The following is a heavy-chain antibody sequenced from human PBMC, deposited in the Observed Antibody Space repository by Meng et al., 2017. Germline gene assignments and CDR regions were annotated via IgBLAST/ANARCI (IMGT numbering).Heavy chain of an antibody. CDR1: GGSISSGSYY. Sequence: VHRRDPGPGRVIPSQPLSLPCTVSGGSISSGSYYWSWIRQPAGKGLEWIGRIYTSGSTNYNPSLKSRVTISVDTSKNQFSLKLSSVTAADTAVYYCARSGGYYYGEEYYFDYWGQGTLVTVSS. CDR2: IYTSGST. CDR3: ARSGGYYYGEEYYFDY. J-gene: IGHJ4*02. V-gene: IGHV4-61*02. D-gene: IGHD3-22*01.